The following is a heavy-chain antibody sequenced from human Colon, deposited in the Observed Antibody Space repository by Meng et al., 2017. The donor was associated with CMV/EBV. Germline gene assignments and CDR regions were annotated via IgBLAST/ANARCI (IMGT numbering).Heavy chain of an antibody. CDR2: ISYDGSNK. CDR3: AKDQHGIDYYYSYGMDV. D-gene: IGHD1-14*01. V-gene: IGHV3-30*04. J-gene: IGHJ6*02. CDR1: GFTFSSYA. Sequence: GESLKISCAASGFTFSSYAMHWVRQAPGKGLEWVAVISYDGSNKYYADSVKGRFSISRDNSKNSLYLQMNSLRAEDTAVYYCAKDQHGIDYYYSYGMDVWGQGTTVTVSS.